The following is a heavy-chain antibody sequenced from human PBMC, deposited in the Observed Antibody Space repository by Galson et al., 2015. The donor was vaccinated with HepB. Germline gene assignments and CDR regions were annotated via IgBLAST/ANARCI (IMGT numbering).Heavy chain of an antibody. Sequence: SVKVSCKASGGTFSSYAISWVRQAPGQGLEWMGGIIPIFGTPNYAQKFQGRVTITADESTSTAYMELSSLRSEDTAVYYCAREWGGQELRYFDLWGRGTLVTVSS. CDR3: AREWGGQELRYFDL. J-gene: IGHJ2*01. V-gene: IGHV1-69*13. CDR1: GGTFSSYA. CDR2: IIPIFGTP. D-gene: IGHD1-7*01.